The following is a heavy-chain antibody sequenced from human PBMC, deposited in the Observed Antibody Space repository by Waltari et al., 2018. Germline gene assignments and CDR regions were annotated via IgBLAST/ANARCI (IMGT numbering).Heavy chain of an antibody. J-gene: IGHJ4*02. CDR3: ATEGTGQRLD. Sequence: QVQLQQSGPGLVKPSQTLSLTCAISGDSVPSNSAAWTWIGQSPSRGLGWLGRTYYRSKWYNNYTVAVKSRITINADTSKNQFSLHLNSVTPEDTAVYYCATEGTGQRLDWGQGTLVTVSS. D-gene: IGHD6-25*01. V-gene: IGHV6-1*01. CDR2: TYYRSKWYN. CDR1: GDSVPSNSAA.